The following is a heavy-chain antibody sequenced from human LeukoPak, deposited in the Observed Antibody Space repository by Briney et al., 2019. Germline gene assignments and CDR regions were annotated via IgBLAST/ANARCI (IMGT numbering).Heavy chain of an antibody. CDR1: GFTFSSNW. D-gene: IGHD3-10*01. Sequence: PGGSLRLSCAASGFTFSSNWMSWVRQAPGKGLEWVSSISSSSTYIYYADSVKGRFTISRDNAKNSLYLQMNSLRAEDTAVYYCARGRVILDYWGQGTLVTVSS. J-gene: IGHJ4*02. CDR2: ISSSSTYI. V-gene: IGHV3-21*01. CDR3: ARGRVILDY.